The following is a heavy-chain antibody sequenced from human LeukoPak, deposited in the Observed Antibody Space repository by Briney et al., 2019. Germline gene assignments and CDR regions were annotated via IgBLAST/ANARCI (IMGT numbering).Heavy chain of an antibody. D-gene: IGHD6-13*01. V-gene: IGHV1-46*01. CDR3: AKLTIPLAAVPHDAFDI. CDR1: GYTFTSYY. Sequence: GASVKVSCKASGYTFTSYYMHWVRQAPGQGLEWMGIINPSGGSTSYAQKFQGRVTMTRDTSTSTVYMELSSLRSEDTAVYYCAKLTIPLAAVPHDAFDIRGQGTMVTVSS. CDR2: INPSGGST. J-gene: IGHJ3*02.